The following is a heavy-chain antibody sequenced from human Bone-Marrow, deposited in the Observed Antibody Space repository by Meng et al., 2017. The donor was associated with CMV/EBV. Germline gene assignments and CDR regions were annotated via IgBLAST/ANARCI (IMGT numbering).Heavy chain of an antibody. CDR3: ARDVSTVTHVLDDY. J-gene: IGHJ4*02. CDR2: INPNSGGT. CDR1: GYTFTGYY. V-gene: IGHV1-2*02. D-gene: IGHD4-17*01. Sequence: ASVKVSCKASGYTFTGYYMHWVRLAPGQGLEWMGWINPNSGGTNYAQKFQGRVTITRDTSISTAYMDLSRLRSDDTAVYYCARDVSTVTHVLDDYWGQGTLVTVSS.